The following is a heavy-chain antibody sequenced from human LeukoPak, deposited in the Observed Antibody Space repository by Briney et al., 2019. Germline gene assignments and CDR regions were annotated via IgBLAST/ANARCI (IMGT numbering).Heavy chain of an antibody. CDR1: GCSISSYY. Sequence: SETLSLTCTVSGCSISSYYWSWIRQPPGKELEWIGYNYYSGSTNYNPSLKSRVTISVDTSKNQFSLKLSSVTAADTAVYYCARRNDFDIWGQGTMVTVSS. J-gene: IGHJ3*02. CDR2: NYYSGST. CDR3: ARRNDFDI. V-gene: IGHV4-59*08.